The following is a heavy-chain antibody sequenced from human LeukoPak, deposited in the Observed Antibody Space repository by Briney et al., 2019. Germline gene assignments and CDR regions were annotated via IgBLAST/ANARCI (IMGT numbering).Heavy chain of an antibody. CDR1: GFTFSSYA. Sequence: GGSLRLSCAASGFTFSSYAMHWVRQAPGKGLEWVAVISYDGSNKYYADSVKGRFTISRDNSKNTLYLQMNSLRAEDTAVYYCAKWKYSNSGIDDYWGQGTLVTVSS. D-gene: IGHD6-6*01. J-gene: IGHJ4*02. CDR3: AKWKYSNSGIDDY. V-gene: IGHV3-30-3*02. CDR2: ISYDGSNK.